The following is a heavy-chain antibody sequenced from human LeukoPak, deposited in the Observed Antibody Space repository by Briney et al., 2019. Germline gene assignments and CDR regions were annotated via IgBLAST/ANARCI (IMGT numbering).Heavy chain of an antibody. CDR3: ARGEYSSSWFDY. D-gene: IGHD6-13*01. CDR1: GGSISSYY. J-gene: IGHJ4*02. CDR2: IYYSGST. V-gene: IGHV4-59*01. Sequence: SETLSLTCTVSGGSISSYYWSWIRQPPGKGLEWIGYIYYSGSTNYNPSLKSRVTISVDTSKDQFSLKLSSVTAADTAVYYCARGEYSSSWFDYWGQGTLVTVSS.